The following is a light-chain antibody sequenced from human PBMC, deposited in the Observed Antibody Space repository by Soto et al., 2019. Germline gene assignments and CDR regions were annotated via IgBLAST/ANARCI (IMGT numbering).Light chain of an antibody. V-gene: IGKV1-12*01. CDR1: QDISSW. J-gene: IGKJ1*01. CDR3: QQDNSYPWT. Sequence: TQMTQYPSSVSASVGDRVTITCRASQDISSWLAWYQQKPGKAPKLLIYSASTLQSGVPSRFIGGGSGAAFTLTISSLQPEDFSTYYCQQDNSYPWTFGQGTKVDIK. CDR2: SAS.